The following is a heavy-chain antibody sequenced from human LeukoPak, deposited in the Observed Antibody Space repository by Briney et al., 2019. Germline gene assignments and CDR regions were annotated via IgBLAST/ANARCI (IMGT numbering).Heavy chain of an antibody. CDR3: AKGGYSSSWYAFHY. V-gene: IGHV3-23*01. J-gene: IGHJ4*02. CDR2: ISGDGGST. D-gene: IGHD6-13*01. Sequence: GGSLRLSCAASGFTFSSCAMNWVRQAPGKGLEWVSAISGDGGSTNYADSVQVRFTISRDNSKNTLFLQMNSLRAEDTAVYYCAKGGYSSSWYAFHYWGQGTLVTVSS. CDR1: GFTFSSCA.